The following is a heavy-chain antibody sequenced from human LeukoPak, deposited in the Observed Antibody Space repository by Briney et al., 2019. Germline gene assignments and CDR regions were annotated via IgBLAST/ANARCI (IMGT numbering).Heavy chain of an antibody. CDR3: ARGDYFDY. CDR1: GFSFSIYS. Sequence: PGGSLRLSCAASGFSFSIYSMNWVRQAPGKGLEWVSVINSGGSTYYADSVKGRFTISRDNSKNTVYLQMNSLRAEDTAVYYCARGDYFDYWGQGTLVTVSS. CDR2: INSGGST. V-gene: IGHV3-53*01. J-gene: IGHJ4*02.